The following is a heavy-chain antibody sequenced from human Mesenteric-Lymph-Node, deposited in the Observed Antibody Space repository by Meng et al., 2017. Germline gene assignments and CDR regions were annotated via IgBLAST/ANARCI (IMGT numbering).Heavy chain of an antibody. CDR3: ARSRDGYIHGLS. CDR1: GFTVSTNY. V-gene: IGHV3-66*01. Sequence: GESLKISCAASGFTVSTNYMSWVRQAPGKGLEWVSVIYSGGSTYYADSVKGRFTISRDNSKNTLYLQMNSLRAEDTAVYYCARSRDGYIHGLSWGQGTLVTVSS. D-gene: IGHD5-24*01. J-gene: IGHJ5*02. CDR2: IYSGGST.